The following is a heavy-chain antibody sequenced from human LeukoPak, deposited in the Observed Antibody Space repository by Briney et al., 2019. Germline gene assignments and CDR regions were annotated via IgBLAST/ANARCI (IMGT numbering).Heavy chain of an antibody. V-gene: IGHV4-39*01. Sequence: SETLSLTCTVSGGSISSSSYYWAWIRQPPGKGLEWIGSIYYSGSTYYNPSLKSRVTISVDTSKNQFSLKLSSVTAADTAVYYCARAPYYYYYMDVWGKGTTVTVSS. CDR3: ARAPYYYYYMDV. CDR2: IYYSGST. J-gene: IGHJ6*03. CDR1: GGSISSSSYY.